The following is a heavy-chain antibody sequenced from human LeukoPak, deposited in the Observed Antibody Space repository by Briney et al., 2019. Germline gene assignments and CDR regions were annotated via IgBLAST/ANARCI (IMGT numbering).Heavy chain of an antibody. CDR1: GYTFTNYG. V-gene: IGHV1-18*01. D-gene: IGHD3-10*01. CDR2: ISAYNGNT. J-gene: IGHJ6*02. Sequence: ASVKVSCKASGYTFTNYGISWVRQAPGQGLEGMGWISAYNGNTNYAQKLQGRVTITADKSTSTAYMELSSLRSEDTAVYYCARVPNYYGSGSYNRFYYYYGMDVWGQGTTVTVSS. CDR3: ARVPNYYGSGSYNRFYYYYGMDV.